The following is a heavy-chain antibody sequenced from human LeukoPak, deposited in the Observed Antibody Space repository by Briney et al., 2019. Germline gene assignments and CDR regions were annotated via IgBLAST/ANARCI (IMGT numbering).Heavy chain of an antibody. V-gene: IGHV1-69*04. CDR1: GGTFSSYA. J-gene: IGHJ4*02. Sequence: SVKVSCKASGGTFSSYAISWVRQAPGQGLEWMGRIIPILGIANYAQKFQGRVTITADKSTSTAYMELSSLRSEDTAVYYCARGANLFYFDYWGQGTLVTVSS. CDR3: ARGANLFYFDY. CDR2: IIPILGIA.